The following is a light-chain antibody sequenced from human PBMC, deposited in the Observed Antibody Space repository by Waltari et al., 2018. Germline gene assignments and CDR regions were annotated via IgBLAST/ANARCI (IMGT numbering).Light chain of an antibody. CDR1: SGHSSNV. Sequence: QLVLTQSPSASASLGASVKLTCTLSSGHSSNVIAWHQQQPEKGPRYMMKVNRDGSHSKGHEIPDRFSGSSAGAERSLTISSVQSEDEADYYCQTGGHGTWVFGGGTKLTVL. CDR2: VNRDGSH. V-gene: IGLV4-69*01. CDR3: QTGGHGTWV. J-gene: IGLJ3*02.